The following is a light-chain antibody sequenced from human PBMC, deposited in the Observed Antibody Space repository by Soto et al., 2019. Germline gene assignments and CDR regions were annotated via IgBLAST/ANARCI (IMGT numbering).Light chain of an antibody. Sequence: ELVMTQSPATLSLSPGESATLSCRASQSVGSDLAWYQQKTGQAPRLVIYDIFTRATGVPTRISGSGSGTELNLTISRLQSEDFAVYYCQKYNSWPLTCGGGTKVDIK. J-gene: IGKJ4*01. V-gene: IGKV3D-15*01. CDR2: DIF. CDR3: QKYNSWPLT. CDR1: QSVGSD.